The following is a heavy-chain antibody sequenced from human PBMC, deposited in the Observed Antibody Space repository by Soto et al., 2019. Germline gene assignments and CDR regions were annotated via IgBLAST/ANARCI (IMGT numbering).Heavy chain of an antibody. CDR2: ISSASSET. CDR1: GLTFSRVS. J-gene: IGHJ4*02. Sequence: AGGSLRLSCEASGLTFSRVSMNWVRQVPGKGLEWVASISSASSETWYSDSVKGRFIISRDNAQNSLFLQMNTLRPDDSAIYYCARVAYWGPGTQVTVSS. CDR3: ARVAY. V-gene: IGHV3-21*01.